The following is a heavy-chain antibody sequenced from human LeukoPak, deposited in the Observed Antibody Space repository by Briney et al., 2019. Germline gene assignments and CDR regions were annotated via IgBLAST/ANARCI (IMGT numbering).Heavy chain of an antibody. CDR2: IIPIFGTA. CDR3: AKLGISAFDI. Sequence: ASVKVSCKASGGTFSSYAISWVRQAPVQGLEWMGGIIPIFGTANYAQKFQGRVTITADESTSTAYMELSSLRSEDTAVYYCAKLGISAFDIWGQGTMVTVSS. J-gene: IGHJ3*02. D-gene: IGHD7-27*01. CDR1: GGTFSSYA. V-gene: IGHV1-69*13.